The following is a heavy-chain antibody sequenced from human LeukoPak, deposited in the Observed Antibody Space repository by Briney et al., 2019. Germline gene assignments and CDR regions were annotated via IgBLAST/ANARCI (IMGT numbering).Heavy chain of an antibody. Sequence: QTGGSLRLSCAASGFTFSNYAMRWVRQAPGKGLEWVSGISGSGDTTYYADSVKGRFTISRDNSKNTLHLQMTSLRAEDTAVYFCARRSGVAVAGAFDYWGQGTLVTVSS. D-gene: IGHD6-19*01. CDR1: GFTFSNYA. CDR3: ARRSGVAVAGAFDY. V-gene: IGHV3-23*01. J-gene: IGHJ4*02. CDR2: ISGSGDTT.